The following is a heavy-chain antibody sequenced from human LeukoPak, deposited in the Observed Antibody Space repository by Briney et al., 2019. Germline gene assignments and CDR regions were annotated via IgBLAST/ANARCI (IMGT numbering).Heavy chain of an antibody. Sequence: GGSLRLSCAASGFTFDDYAMHWVRQAPGKGLEWVSGISWNSGSIGYADSVKGRFTISRDNAKNSLYLQMNSLRAEDMALYYCAKADGYGDCGRYFDYWGQGTLVTVSS. CDR1: GFTFDDYA. V-gene: IGHV3-9*03. CDR3: AKADGYGDCGRYFDY. J-gene: IGHJ4*02. D-gene: IGHD4-17*01. CDR2: ISWNSGSI.